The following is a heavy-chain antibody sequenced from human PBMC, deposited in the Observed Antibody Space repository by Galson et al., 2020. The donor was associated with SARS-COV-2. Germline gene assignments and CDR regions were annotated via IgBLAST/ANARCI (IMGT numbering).Heavy chain of an antibody. D-gene: IGHD3-22*01. Sequence: GESLKISCAASGFTFRNYAMTWVRPAPGKGLEWVSAIRGSSGGTYYADSVKGRFTISRDTSKNTLYLQMNRLRAADTAVYYCAKEDDTSGYFWGGLTYWGQGALFTVSS. CDR2: IRGSSGGT. CDR1: GFTFRNYA. J-gene: IGHJ4*02. V-gene: IGHV3-23*01. CDR3: AKEDDTSGYFWGGLTY.